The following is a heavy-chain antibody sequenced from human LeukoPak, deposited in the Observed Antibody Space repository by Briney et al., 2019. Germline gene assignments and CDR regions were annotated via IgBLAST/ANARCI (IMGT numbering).Heavy chain of an antibody. V-gene: IGHV3-30*03. D-gene: IGHD3-3*01. CDR3: ARGGRTIFQRGAPYYYYGMDV. J-gene: IGHJ6*02. Sequence: GRSLRLSCAASGFTFSSYGMPWVRQAPGKGLEWVAVISYDGSNKYYAYAVKGRFTISRDNSKNTLYLQMNSLRAEDTAVYYCARGGRTIFQRGAPYYYYGMDVWGQGTTVTVSS. CDR2: ISYDGSNK. CDR1: GFTFSSYG.